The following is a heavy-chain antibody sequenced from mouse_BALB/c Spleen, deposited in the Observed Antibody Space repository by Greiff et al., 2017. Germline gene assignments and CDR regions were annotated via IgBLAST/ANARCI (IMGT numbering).Heavy chain of an antibody. V-gene: IGHV2-4-1*01. D-gene: IGHD4-1*01. J-gene: IGHJ1*01. CDR3: ARERTGTGWYFDV. CDR2: IWSGGST. Sequence: VQLQQSGPGLVQPSQSLSITCTVSGFSLTSYGVHWVRQSPGKGLEWLGVIWSGGSTDYNAAFISRLSISKDNSKSQVFFKMNSLQADDTAIYYCARERTGTGWYFDVWGAGTTVTVSS. CDR1: GFSLTSYG.